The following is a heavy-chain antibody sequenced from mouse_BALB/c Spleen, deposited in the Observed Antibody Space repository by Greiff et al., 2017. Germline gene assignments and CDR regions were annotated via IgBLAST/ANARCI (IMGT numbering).Heavy chain of an antibody. CDR3: ARDGSSYYFDY. V-gene: IGHV5-6*01. CDR2: ISSGGSYT. Sequence: EVQLQESGGDLVKPGGSLKLSCAASGFTFSSYGMSWVRQTPDKRLEWVATISSGGSYTYYPDSVKGRFTISRDNAKNTLYLQMTSLRSEHTAMYYCARDGSSYYFDYWGQGTTLTVSS. CDR1: GFTFSSYG. J-gene: IGHJ2*01. D-gene: IGHD1-1*01.